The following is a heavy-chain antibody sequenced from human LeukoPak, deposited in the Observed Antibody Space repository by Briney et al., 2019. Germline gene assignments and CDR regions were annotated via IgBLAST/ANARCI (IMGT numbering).Heavy chain of an antibody. CDR3: AGAKGYTSSYSFDY. CDR1: GFTFNNYA. J-gene: IGHJ4*02. CDR2: IGISSGPL. V-gene: IGHV3-48*04. D-gene: IGHD3-10*01. Sequence: GGSLRLSCAASGFTFNNYAMDWVRQTPGGRLEWVSFIGISSGPLLYADSVKGRFTISRDNAKASVYLQMNRLRAEDTAVYYCAGAKGYTSSYSFDYWGQGILVTVSS.